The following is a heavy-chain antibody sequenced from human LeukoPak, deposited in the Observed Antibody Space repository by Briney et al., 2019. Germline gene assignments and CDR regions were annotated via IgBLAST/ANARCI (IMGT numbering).Heavy chain of an antibody. D-gene: IGHD2-2*01. CDR3: AREVCSSISCYPGPGNWFDP. J-gene: IGHJ5*02. Sequence: SETLSLTCTVSGGSISSHYWSWIRQPPGKGLEWIGYIYYSGSTNYNPSLKSRVPISVDTPKNQFSLKLSSVIAADTAVYYCAREVCSSISCYPGPGNWFDPWGQETLVTVSS. V-gene: IGHV4-59*11. CDR2: IYYSGST. CDR1: GGSISSHY.